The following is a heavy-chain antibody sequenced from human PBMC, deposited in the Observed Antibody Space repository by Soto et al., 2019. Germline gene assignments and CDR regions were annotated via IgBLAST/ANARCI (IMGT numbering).Heavy chain of an antibody. D-gene: IGHD3-3*01. CDR2: INPNSGGT. CDR1: GYTFTGYY. Sequence: RASVKVSCKASGYTFTGYYMHWVRQAPGQGLEWMGWINPNSGGTNYAQKFQGWVTMTRDTSISTAYMELSRLRSDDTAVYYCARDQPFYDFWSGYQPKYGMDVWGQGTTVTVSS. CDR3: ARDQPFYDFWSGYQPKYGMDV. J-gene: IGHJ6*02. V-gene: IGHV1-2*04.